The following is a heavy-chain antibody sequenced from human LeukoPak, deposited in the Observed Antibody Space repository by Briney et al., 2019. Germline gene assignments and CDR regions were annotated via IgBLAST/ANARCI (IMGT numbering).Heavy chain of an antibody. D-gene: IGHD2-15*01. J-gene: IGHJ4*03. CDR3: AKELRPNDY. CDR2: ISISGDT. Sequence: GGSLRLSCAASGLTLSSCAMSWVRQAPGKGLEWVSSISISGDTYYADSVKGRFTLSRDNSMDTLYLQVNSLRVEDTAVYYCAKELRPNDYWGQGTLVTVSS. V-gene: IGHV3-23*01. CDR1: GLTLSSCA.